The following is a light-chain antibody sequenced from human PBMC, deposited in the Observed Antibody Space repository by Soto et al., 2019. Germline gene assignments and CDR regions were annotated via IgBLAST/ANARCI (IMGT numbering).Light chain of an antibody. Sequence: DIQMTQSPSSLSASVGHRVTITCRASQSISSYLNWYQQKPGKAPKLLIYTTSSLQSGVPSRFSGSGSGTDFTLTISSLQPEDFATYYCQQTFNNPGTFGQGTKVDIK. V-gene: IGKV1-39*01. J-gene: IGKJ1*01. CDR1: QSISSY. CDR3: QQTFNNPGT. CDR2: TTS.